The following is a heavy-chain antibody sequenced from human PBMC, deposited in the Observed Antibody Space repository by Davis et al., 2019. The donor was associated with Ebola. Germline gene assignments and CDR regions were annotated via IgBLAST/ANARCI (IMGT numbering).Heavy chain of an antibody. V-gene: IGHV3-7*01. D-gene: IGHD3-9*01. Sequence: GESLKISCAASGFTFSSYWMNWVRQAPGKGLEWVAIIKQDGSEKYYVDSVKGRFTISRDNAKKSLYLQMNSLRVEDTAVYYCAREQHRNWLLSGYYGMDVWGQGTTVTVSS. CDR1: GFTFSSYW. J-gene: IGHJ6*02. CDR2: IKQDGSEK. CDR3: AREQHRNWLLSGYYGMDV.